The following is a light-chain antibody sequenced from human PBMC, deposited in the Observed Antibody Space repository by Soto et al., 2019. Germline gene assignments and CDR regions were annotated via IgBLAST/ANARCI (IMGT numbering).Light chain of an antibody. CDR2: LEGSGNY. CDR3: ETWDRNTRV. Sequence: QAVVTQSSSASASLGSSVKLTCTLSSGHSSYIIAWHQQQPGKAPRYLMKLEGSGNYNKGSGVPDRFSGSSSGADRYLTISNLQFEDEADYYCETWDRNTRVFGGGTKVTVL. CDR1: SGHSSYI. J-gene: IGLJ3*02. V-gene: IGLV4-60*02.